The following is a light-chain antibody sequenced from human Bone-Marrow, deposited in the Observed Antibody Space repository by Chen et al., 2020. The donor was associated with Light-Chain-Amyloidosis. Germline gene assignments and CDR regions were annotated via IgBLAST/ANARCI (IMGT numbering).Light chain of an antibody. J-gene: IGLJ3*02. CDR1: NIGSTS. CDR3: QVWDRSSDRPV. CDR2: DDS. V-gene: IGLV3-21*02. Sequence: SYMLTQPSSVSVAPGQTATIACGRNNIGSTSVHWYQQTPGQAPLLVVYDDSDRPSGIHERLSGSNSGNTATLTISRVEAGDEADYYCQVWDRSSDRPVFGGGTKLTVL.